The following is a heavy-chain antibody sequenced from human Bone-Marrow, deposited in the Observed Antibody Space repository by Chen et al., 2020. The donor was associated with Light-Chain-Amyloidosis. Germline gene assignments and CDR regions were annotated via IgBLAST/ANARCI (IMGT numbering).Heavy chain of an antibody. J-gene: IGHJ5*02. Sequence: QVQLQESGPGLVKPSETLSLRCTVSGGAVRTYWWNWVRQPAGKGLEWIGRVYPSGTTDYNPSLKSRVTMSVDTSRNQFSLSLSSVTAADTAIYFCARDTHYDFQNGPLSWFDPWGRGALVTVSS. CDR1: GGAVRTYW. CDR3: ARDTHYDFQNGPLSWFDP. D-gene: IGHD3-3*01. CDR2: VYPSGTT. V-gene: IGHV4-4*07.